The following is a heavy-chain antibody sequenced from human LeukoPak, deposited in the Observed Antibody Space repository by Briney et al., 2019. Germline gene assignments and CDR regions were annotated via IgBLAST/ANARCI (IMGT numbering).Heavy chain of an antibody. CDR3: AKDWITTVTTTFCCWFDP. D-gene: IGHD4-17*01. Sequence: GGSLRLSCAASGFTFSSYWMHWVRQAPGKGLVWVSRINTDGSSTSYADSVKGRFTISRDNAKNTLYLQMNSLRAEDTAVYYCAKDWITTVTTTFCCWFDPWGQGTLVTVSS. CDR2: INTDGSST. V-gene: IGHV3-74*01. CDR1: GFTFSSYW. J-gene: IGHJ5*02.